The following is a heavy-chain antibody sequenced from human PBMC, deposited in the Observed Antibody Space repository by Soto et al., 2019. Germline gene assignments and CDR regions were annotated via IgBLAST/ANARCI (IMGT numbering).Heavy chain of an antibody. CDR2: IIPIFGTA. CDR3: ARVRRGSYYDYYYYYGMDV. J-gene: IGHJ6*02. CDR1: GGTFSSYA. V-gene: IGHV1-69*13. D-gene: IGHD1-26*01. Sequence: SVKVSCKASGGTFSSYAISWVRQAPGQGLEWMGGIIPIFGTANYAQKFQGRVTITADESTSTAYMELSSLRSEDTAVYYCARVRRGSYYDYYYYYGMDVWGQGTTVTVSS.